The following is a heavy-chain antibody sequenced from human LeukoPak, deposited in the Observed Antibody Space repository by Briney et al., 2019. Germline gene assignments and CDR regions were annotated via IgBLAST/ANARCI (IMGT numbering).Heavy chain of an antibody. CDR3: ARGDYGGTHFDY. D-gene: IGHD4-23*01. V-gene: IGHV4-34*01. Sequence: SETLSLTCAVYGGSFSGYYWSWIRQPPGKGLEWIGEINHSGSTNYSPSLNSRVSISVDRSKNQFSLKLSSVTAADTAVYFCARGDYGGTHFDYWGQGTLVTVSS. CDR1: GGSFSGYY. CDR2: INHSGST. J-gene: IGHJ4*02.